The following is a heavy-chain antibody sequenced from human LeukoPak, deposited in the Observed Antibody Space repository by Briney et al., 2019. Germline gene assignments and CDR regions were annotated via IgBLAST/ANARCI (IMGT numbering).Heavy chain of an antibody. CDR2: ISGSGGST. CDR1: GFTFSSHA. D-gene: IGHD6-19*01. V-gene: IGHV3-23*01. J-gene: IGHJ6*02. CDR3: AKGSSGYSIGWSRLYYYGMDV. Sequence: GGSLRLSCAASGFTFSSHAMRWVRQAPGKGLVWVSAISGSGGSTSYADSVKGRFTISRDNSKNTLYLQMNSLRAEDTAVYYCAKGSSGYSIGWSRLYYYGMDVWGQGTTVTVSS.